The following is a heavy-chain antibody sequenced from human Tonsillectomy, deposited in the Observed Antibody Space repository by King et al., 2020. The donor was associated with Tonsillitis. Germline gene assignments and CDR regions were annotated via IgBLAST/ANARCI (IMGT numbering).Heavy chain of an antibody. CDR2: IYPGDSDT. J-gene: IGHJ6*02. CDR1: GYSFTNYW. Sequence: VQLVESGAEVKKPGESLKISCKGSGYSFTNYWIAWVRQMPGKGLEWMGIIYPGDSDTRYSPSIQGQVTISADKSIRTAYLQWSSLKASDTAIYYCARLDAHLQIPKVVTGPYFYYNGLDVWGQGTTVTVSS. CDR3: ARLDAHLQIPKVVTGPYFYYNGLDV. V-gene: IGHV5-51*01. D-gene: IGHD2-21*02.